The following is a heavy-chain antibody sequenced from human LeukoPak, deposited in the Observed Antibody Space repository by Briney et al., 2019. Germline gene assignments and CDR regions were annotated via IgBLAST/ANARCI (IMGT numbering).Heavy chain of an antibody. V-gene: IGHV1-2*02. Sequence: GASVRVSCKASGYTFTGYFLHWVRQAPGQGLEWMGWIDPNGGGITYAQSFQGRVTMTRDTSISTAYMELSSLRSDDTAVYYCARDDYSGSYRPFDYWGQGTLVTVSA. CDR1: GYTFTGYF. CDR2: IDPNGGGI. CDR3: ARDDYSGSYRPFDY. D-gene: IGHD1-26*01. J-gene: IGHJ4*02.